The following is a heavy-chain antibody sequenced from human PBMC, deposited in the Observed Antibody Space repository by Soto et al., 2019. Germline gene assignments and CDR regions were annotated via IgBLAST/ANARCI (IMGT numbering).Heavy chain of an antibody. D-gene: IGHD6-13*01. CDR3: ASIPGIAAAGCTYYYYYMDV. CDR2: ISSSSSYI. J-gene: IGHJ6*03. CDR1: GFTFSSYS. Sequence: EVQLVESGGGLVKPGGSLRLSCAASGFTFSSYSMNWVRQAPGKGLEWVSSISSSSSYIYYADSVKGRFTISRDNAKNSLYLQMNSLRAEDTAVYYCASIPGIAAAGCTYYYYYMDVWGKGTTVTVSS. V-gene: IGHV3-21*01.